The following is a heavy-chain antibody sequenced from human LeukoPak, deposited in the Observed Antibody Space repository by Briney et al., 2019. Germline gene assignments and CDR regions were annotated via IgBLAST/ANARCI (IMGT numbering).Heavy chain of an antibody. CDR3: ARSTSYWYFDL. CDR2: IYYSGST. D-gene: IGHD5/OR15-5a*01. CDR1: GGSISSYY. V-gene: IGHV4-59*08. J-gene: IGHJ2*01. Sequence: SETLSLTCTVSGGSISSYYWSWIRQPPGKGLEWIGYIYYSGSTNYNPSLKSRVTISVDTSKNQFSLKLSSVTAADTAAYYCARSTSYWYFDLWGRGTLVTVSS.